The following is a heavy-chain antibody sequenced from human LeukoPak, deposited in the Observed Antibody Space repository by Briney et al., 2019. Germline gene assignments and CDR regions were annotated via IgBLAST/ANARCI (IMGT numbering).Heavy chain of an antibody. D-gene: IGHD4-23*01. CDR1: GGSISSSSYY. J-gene: IGHJ4*02. Sequence: PSETLSLTCTVSGGSISSSSYYWGWIRQPPGKGLEWIGSIYYSGSTYYNPSLKSRVTISVDTSKNQFSLKLSSVTAADTAVYYCASMRTVVTPHFAYWGQGTLVTVSS. CDR2: IYYSGST. V-gene: IGHV4-39*07. CDR3: ASMRTVVTPHFAY.